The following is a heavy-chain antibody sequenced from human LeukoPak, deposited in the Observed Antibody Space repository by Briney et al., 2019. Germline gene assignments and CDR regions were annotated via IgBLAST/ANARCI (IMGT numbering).Heavy chain of an antibody. Sequence: KSSETLSLTCTVSGGSISSGGYYWSWIRQPPGKGLEWIGYIYYGGSTNYNPSLKSRLSISLDTSKNQFSLKLSSVTAADTAVYYCARRPGGLQDWLDPWGQGTLVTVSS. CDR3: ARRPGGLQDWLDP. D-gene: IGHD2-15*01. V-gene: IGHV4-61*08. J-gene: IGHJ5*02. CDR2: IYYGGST. CDR1: GGSISSGGYY.